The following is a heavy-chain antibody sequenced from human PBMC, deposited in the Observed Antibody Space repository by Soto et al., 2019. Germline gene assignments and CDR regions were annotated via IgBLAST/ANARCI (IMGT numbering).Heavy chain of an antibody. CDR2: IYSGGIT. Sequence: PGGSLRLSCAASGFTVISNCMTWVRQAPGKGLEWISVIYSGGITYYADSVKGRFTISRDNSKNTLYLQMNSLRAEDTAVYYCARADPRFLGELNWFDPWGQGTLVTVSS. V-gene: IGHV3-66*01. D-gene: IGHD3-10*01. J-gene: IGHJ5*02. CDR1: GFTVISNC. CDR3: ARADPRFLGELNWFDP.